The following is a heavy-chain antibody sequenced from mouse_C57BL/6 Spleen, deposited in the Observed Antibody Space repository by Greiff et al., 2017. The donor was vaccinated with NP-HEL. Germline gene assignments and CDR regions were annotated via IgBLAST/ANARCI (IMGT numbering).Heavy chain of an antibody. CDR3: TREGTAQDGYAMDY. J-gene: IGHJ4*01. CDR1: GFTFSSYA. Sequence: DVQLVESGEGLVKPGGSLKLSCAASGFTFSSYAMSWVRQTPEKRLEWVAYISSGGDYIYYADTVKGRFTISSDNARNTLYLQMSSLKSEDTAMYYCTREGTAQDGYAMDYWGQGTSVTVSS. CDR2: ISSGGDYI. D-gene: IGHD3-2*02. V-gene: IGHV5-9-1*02.